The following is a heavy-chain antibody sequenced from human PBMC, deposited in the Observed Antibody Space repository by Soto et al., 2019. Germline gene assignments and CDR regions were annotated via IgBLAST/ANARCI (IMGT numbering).Heavy chain of an antibody. CDR3: AKDEYGGKHYWYFDR. V-gene: IGHV3-30*18. Sequence: QVQLVESGGGVVQPGRSLRLSCAASGFTFSSYGMHWVRQAPGKGLEWVAVISNDGNKKYYADSVKGRFTISRDNSKNTLYLQMNSLRAEDTAVYYCAKDEYGGKHYWYFDRWGRGTLVTVSS. CDR2: ISNDGNKK. D-gene: IGHD4-17*01. J-gene: IGHJ2*01. CDR1: GFTFSSYG.